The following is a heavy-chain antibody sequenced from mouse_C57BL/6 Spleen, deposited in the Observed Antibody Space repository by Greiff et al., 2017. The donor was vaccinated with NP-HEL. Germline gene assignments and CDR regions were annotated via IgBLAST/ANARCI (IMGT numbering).Heavy chain of an antibody. J-gene: IGHJ3*01. D-gene: IGHD2-1*01. Sequence: VQLQESGPGLVAPSQSLSITCTVSGFSLTSYGVSWVRQPPGKGLEWLGVIWGDGSTNYHSAPITRLSISKDNSKSQVFLKLNSLQTDDTATYYCAKNPYGNYGGWFAYWGQGTLVTVSA. CDR1: GFSLTSYG. CDR2: IWGDGST. CDR3: AKNPYGNYGGWFAY. V-gene: IGHV2-3*01.